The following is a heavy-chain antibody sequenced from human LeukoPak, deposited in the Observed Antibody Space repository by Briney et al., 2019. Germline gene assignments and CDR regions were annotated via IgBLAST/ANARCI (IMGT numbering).Heavy chain of an antibody. CDR2: IIPIFGTA. V-gene: IGHV1-69*06. CDR1: GGTFSSYA. D-gene: IGHD5-24*01. CDR3: ARGDGYNPHSGVNFDY. Sequence: ASVTVSCKASGGTFSSYAISWVRQAPGQGLEWMGGIIPIFGTANYAQKFQGRVTITADKSMSTAYMELSSLRSEDTAVYYCARGDGYNPHSGVNFDYWGQGTLVTVSS. J-gene: IGHJ4*02.